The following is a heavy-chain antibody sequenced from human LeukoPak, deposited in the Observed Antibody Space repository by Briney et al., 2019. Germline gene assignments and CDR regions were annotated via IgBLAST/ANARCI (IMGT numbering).Heavy chain of an antibody. Sequence: PGGSLRLSCEASGFAFSSYWASWVRQAPGKGLEWVANINQDGNSQNYVDSVRGRFTISKDNAKNSVYLQMNSLRAEDTAVYYCATSLWPEDYCGQGILFTVSS. J-gene: IGHJ4*02. CDR1: GFAFSSYW. CDR3: ATSLWPEDY. CDR2: INQDGNSQ. V-gene: IGHV3-7*01. D-gene: IGHD2-21*01.